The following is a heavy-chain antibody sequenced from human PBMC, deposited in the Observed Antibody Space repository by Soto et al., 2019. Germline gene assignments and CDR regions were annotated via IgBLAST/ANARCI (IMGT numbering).Heavy chain of an antibody. CDR1: GFTFSSYA. CDR3: ARGYGLDSSGYLV. V-gene: IGHV3-30-3*01. D-gene: IGHD3-22*01. J-gene: IGHJ4*02. CDR2: ISYDGSNK. Sequence: GGSLRLSCAASGFTFSSYAMHWVRQAPGKGLEWVAVISYDGSNKYYADSVKGRFTISRDNSKNTLYLQMNSLRAEDTAVYYCARGYGLDSSGYLVWGQGTLVTVSS.